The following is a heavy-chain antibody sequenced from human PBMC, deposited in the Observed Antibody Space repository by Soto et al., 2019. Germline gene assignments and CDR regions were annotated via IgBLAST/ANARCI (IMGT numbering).Heavy chain of an antibody. CDR3: AKDQGHIVVVTAHRSYYGMDV. CDR1: GFTFSSYG. Sequence: QVQLVESGGGVVQPGRSLRLSCAASGFTFSSYGMHWVRQAPGKGLEWVAVISYDGSNKYYADSVKGRFTISRDNSKNXLXMXXNSLRAEDTAVYYCAKDQGHIVVVTAHRSYYGMDVWGQGTTVTVSS. J-gene: IGHJ6*02. V-gene: IGHV3-30*18. D-gene: IGHD2-21*02. CDR2: ISYDGSNK.